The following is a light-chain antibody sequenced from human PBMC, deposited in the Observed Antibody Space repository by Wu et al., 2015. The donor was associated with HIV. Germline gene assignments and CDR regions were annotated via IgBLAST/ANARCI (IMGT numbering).Light chain of an antibody. CDR1: QSVDNY. J-gene: IGKJ4*01. CDR3: QQYGSSLALT. CDR2: GAS. V-gene: IGKV3-20*01. Sequence: EIVLTQSPATLSLSPGERATLSCRASQSVDNYLAWYHQKPGQAPRLLIYGASSRATGIPDRFSGSGSGTDFTLTISRLEPEDFAVYYCQQYGSSLALTFGGGTKVEIK.